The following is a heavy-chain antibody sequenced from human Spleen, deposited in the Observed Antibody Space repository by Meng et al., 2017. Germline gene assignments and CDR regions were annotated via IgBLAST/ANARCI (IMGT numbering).Heavy chain of an antibody. J-gene: IGHJ4*02. CDR3: AKDRYCSGGSCYSDY. V-gene: IGHV3-30*04. Sequence: SLKISCAASGFTFSSYAMHWVRQAPGKGLEWVAVISYDGSNKYYADSVKGRFTISRDNSKNTLYLQMNSLRAEDTAVYYCAKDRYCSGGSCYSDYWGQGTLVTVSS. CDR1: GFTFSSYA. CDR2: ISYDGSNK. D-gene: IGHD2-15*01.